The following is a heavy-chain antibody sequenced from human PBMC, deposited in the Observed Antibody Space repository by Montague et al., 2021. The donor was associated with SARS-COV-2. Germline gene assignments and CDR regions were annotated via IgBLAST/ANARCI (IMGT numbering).Heavy chain of an antibody. J-gene: IGHJ4*02. CDR2: TYYISRCSN. D-gene: IGHD1-26*01. CDR3: ARDRWAVGGSFDY. V-gene: IGHV6-1*01. Sequence: CAISGDSVSSNSATWHWIRRSPSRGLEWLGRTYYISRCSNDYAVXVRSRGIINPDTSTNQFSLQLSSVTPEDEAVYFCARDRWAVGGSFDYWGQGTLVTVSS. CDR1: GDSVSSNSAT.